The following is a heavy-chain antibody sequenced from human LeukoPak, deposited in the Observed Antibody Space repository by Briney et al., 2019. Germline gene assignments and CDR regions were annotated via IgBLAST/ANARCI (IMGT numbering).Heavy chain of an antibody. CDR1: GGSISGSSYY. Sequence: SETLSLTCTVSGGSISGSSYYWGWIRQPPGKGLEWIGSIYYSGSTYYNPSLKSRVTISVDTSKNQFSLKLSSVTAADTAVYYCGSGSYLRHAPFDYWGQGTLVTVSS. CDR2: IYYSGST. V-gene: IGHV4-39*07. D-gene: IGHD1-26*01. CDR3: GSGSYLRHAPFDY. J-gene: IGHJ4*02.